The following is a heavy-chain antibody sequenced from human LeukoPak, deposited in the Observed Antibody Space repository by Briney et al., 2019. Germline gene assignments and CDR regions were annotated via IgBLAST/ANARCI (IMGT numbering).Heavy chain of an antibody. CDR1: DGSISGYY. CDR3: ARGRYYYGMDV. Sequence: PSETLSLTCAAYDGSISGYYWSWIRQPPGKGLEWIGEINHSGSTNYNPSLKSRVTISVDTSKNQFSLKLSSVTAADTAVYYCARGRYYYGMDVWGKGTTVTVSS. J-gene: IGHJ6*04. CDR2: INHSGST. V-gene: IGHV4-34*01.